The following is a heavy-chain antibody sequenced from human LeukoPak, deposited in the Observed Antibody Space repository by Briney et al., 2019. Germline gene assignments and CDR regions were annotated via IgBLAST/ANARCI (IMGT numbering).Heavy chain of an antibody. Sequence: SETLSLTCTASGGSISSYYWSWIRQPPGKGLEWIGYIYYSGSTNYNPSLKSRVTISVDTSKNQFSLKLSSVTAADTAVYYCARAPYYYDSSGYYYAGYDAFDIWGQGTMVTVSS. CDR1: GGSISSYY. J-gene: IGHJ3*02. D-gene: IGHD3-22*01. CDR3: ARAPYYYDSSGYYYAGYDAFDI. CDR2: IYYSGST. V-gene: IGHV4-59*01.